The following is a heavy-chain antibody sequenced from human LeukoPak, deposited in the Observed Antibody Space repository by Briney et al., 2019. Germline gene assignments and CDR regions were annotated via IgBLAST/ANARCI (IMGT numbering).Heavy chain of an antibody. CDR2: ISGSGGST. Sequence: GGSLRLSCAASGFTFDNYAMHWVRQAPGKGLEWVSAISGSGGSTYYADSVKGRFTISRDNSKNTLYLQMNSLRAEDTAVYYCAKDRGEVVGAFDIWGQGTMVTVSS. D-gene: IGHD3-16*01. V-gene: IGHV3-23*01. CDR1: GFTFDNYA. CDR3: AKDRGEVVGAFDI. J-gene: IGHJ3*02.